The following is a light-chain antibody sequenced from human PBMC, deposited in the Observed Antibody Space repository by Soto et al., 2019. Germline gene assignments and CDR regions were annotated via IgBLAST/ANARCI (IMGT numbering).Light chain of an antibody. CDR3: LQYNSLWT. V-gene: IGKV3-15*01. J-gene: IGKJ1*01. CDR1: QSVSSD. CDR2: GAS. Sequence: ELVMTPSPAPLSVSPGERATLSCRASQSVSSDLAWYHQKPGQAPRLLIYGASTRATGVPARFIGSGSGTEFTLTISSLQSEDFAVYYCLQYNSLWTVGQGTKVDIK.